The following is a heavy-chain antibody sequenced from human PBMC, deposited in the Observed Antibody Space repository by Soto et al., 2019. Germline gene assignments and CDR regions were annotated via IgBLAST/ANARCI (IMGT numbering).Heavy chain of an antibody. CDR1: GYSFTSYW. CDR3: ARKSNIITGTDGSIDY. Sequence: GESLKISCKGSGYSFTSYWIGWVRQMPGKGLEWMGIIYPGDSDTRYSPSFQGQVTISADKSISTAYLQWSSLKASDTAMYYCARKSNIITGTDGSIDYWGQGTLVTVSS. D-gene: IGHD1-20*01. J-gene: IGHJ4*02. V-gene: IGHV5-51*01. CDR2: IYPGDSDT.